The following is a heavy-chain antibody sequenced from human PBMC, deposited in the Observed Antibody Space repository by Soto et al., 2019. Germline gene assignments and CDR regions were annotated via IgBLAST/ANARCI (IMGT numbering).Heavy chain of an antibody. Sequence: SETLSLTCTVSGGSISSYYWSWIRQPPGKGLEWIGYIYYSGGTNYNPSLKSRVTISVDTSKNQFSLKLSSVTAADTAVYYCARDPTVISSYYYYGMDVWGQGTTGTVSS. CDR1: GGSISSYY. V-gene: IGHV4-59*01. D-gene: IGHD3-22*01. CDR3: ARDPTVISSYYYYGMDV. CDR2: IYYSGGT. J-gene: IGHJ6*02.